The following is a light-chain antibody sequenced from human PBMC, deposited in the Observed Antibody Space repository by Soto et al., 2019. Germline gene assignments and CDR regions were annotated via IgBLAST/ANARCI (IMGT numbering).Light chain of an antibody. J-gene: IGLJ3*02. Sequence: QSALTQPASVSGSPGQSITISCSGTTSDVGIYNLVSWYQQHPGKAPKLVIYEVDKRPSGVSNRFSGSRSGNTASLTISGLQSEDEADYYCSSYACSRWVVGGGTKVTVL. CDR3: SSYACSRWV. CDR2: EVD. V-gene: IGLV2-23*02. CDR1: TSDVGIYNL.